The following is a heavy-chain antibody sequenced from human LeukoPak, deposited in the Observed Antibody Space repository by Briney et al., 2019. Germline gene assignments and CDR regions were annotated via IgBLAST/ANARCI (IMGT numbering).Heavy chain of an antibody. D-gene: IGHD5-24*01. CDR1: GGSISSSSSY. CDR2: IYYSGRS. V-gene: IGHV4-39*01. Sequence: SETLSLTCSVSGGSISSSSSYWGWIRHPPGKGLEWIGSIYYSGRSFDNPALKSRVTISVDTSKNQFSLKLSSVTAADTAVYYCARHRSGWLQSSFDYWGQGTLVTVSS. CDR3: ARHRSGWLQSSFDY. J-gene: IGHJ4*02.